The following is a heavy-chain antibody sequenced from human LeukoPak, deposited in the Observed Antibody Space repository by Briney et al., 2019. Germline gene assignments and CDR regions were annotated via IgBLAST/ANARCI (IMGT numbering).Heavy chain of an antibody. Sequence: SVKVSCKASGGTFSSYAISWVRQAPGQGLEWMGGIIPIFGTANYAQKFQGRVTITADESTSTAYMELSSLRSDDTAVYYCARGRKYTSGYRVTELGSGYSDYWGQGTLVTVSS. CDR1: GGTFSSYA. CDR3: ARGRKYTSGYRVTELGSGYSDY. D-gene: IGHD5-18*01. J-gene: IGHJ4*02. CDR2: IIPIFGTA. V-gene: IGHV1-69*13.